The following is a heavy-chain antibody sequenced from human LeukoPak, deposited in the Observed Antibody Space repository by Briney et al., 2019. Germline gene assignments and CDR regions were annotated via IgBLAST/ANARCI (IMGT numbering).Heavy chain of an antibody. CDR2: ISSSSSYI. V-gene: IGHV3-21*01. Sequence: GGSLRLSCAASGFTFSNYAMNWVRQAPGKGLEWVSSISSSSSYIYYADSVKGRFTISRDNAKNSLYLQMNSLRAEDTAVYYCARDFPLGYHFDYWGQGTLVTVSS. CDR3: ARDFPLGYHFDY. J-gene: IGHJ4*02. CDR1: GFTFSNYA. D-gene: IGHD2-2*01.